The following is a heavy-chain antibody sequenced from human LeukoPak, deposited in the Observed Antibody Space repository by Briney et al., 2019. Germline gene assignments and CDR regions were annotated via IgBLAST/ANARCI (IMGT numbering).Heavy chain of an antibody. V-gene: IGHV4-39*01. CDR1: GGSISSSSYY. CDR3: ARGTVVRRNFDY. CDR2: IYYSGST. D-gene: IGHD4-23*01. J-gene: IGHJ4*02. Sequence: SETLSLTCTVSGGSISSSSYYWGWIRQPPGKGLEWIGSIYYSGSTYYNPSLKSRVTISVDTSKNQFSLKLSSVTAADTAVYYCARGTVVRRNFDYWGQGTLVTVSS.